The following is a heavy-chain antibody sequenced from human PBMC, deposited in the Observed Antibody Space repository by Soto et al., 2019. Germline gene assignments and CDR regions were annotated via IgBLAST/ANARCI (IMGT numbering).Heavy chain of an antibody. CDR2: ISAGGGST. Sequence: GGSLRLSCAASGFTFSSYAMSWVRQAPGKGLEWVSVISAGGGSTYYADSVKGRFTISRDNSKNTLYLQVNSLRAEDTAVYYCAKGTYSKGFDPWGRGTLVTVSS. CDR3: AKGTYSKGFDP. CDR1: GFTFSSYA. D-gene: IGHD4-4*01. J-gene: IGHJ5*02. V-gene: IGHV3-23*01.